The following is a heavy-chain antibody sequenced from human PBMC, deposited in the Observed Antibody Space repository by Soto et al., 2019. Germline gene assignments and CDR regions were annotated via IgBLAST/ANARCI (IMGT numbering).Heavy chain of an antibody. V-gene: IGHV4-30-4*01. J-gene: IGHJ5*02. CDR3: ARATIVLVPAAMVSHWFDP. CDR2: IYYSGST. Sequence: SETLSLTCTVSGGSISSGHYYWSWIRQPPGKGLEWIGYIYYSGSTYYNPSLKSRVTISVDTSKNQFSLKLSSVTAADTAVYYCARATIVLVPAAMVSHWFDPWGQGTLVTVSS. D-gene: IGHD2-2*01. CDR1: GGSISSGHYY.